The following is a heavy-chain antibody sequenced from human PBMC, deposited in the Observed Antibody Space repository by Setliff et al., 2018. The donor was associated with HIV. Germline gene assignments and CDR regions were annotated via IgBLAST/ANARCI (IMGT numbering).Heavy chain of an antibody. D-gene: IGHD5-12*01. CDR1: GGTFSRFS. Sequence: GASVKVSCKAFGGTFSRFSISWVRRAPGRGFEWVGGIIPNSGGTNCAQKFQGRVTMTRDTSISTAYMELSRLRSDETAVYYCARGRAGIVATIDWGQGTLVTVSS. J-gene: IGHJ4*02. CDR3: ARGRAGIVATID. V-gene: IGHV1-2*02. CDR2: IIPNSGGT.